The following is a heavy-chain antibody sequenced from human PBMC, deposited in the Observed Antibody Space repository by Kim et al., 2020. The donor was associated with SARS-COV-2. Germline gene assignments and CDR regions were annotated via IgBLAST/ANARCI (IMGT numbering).Heavy chain of an antibody. CDR2: ISSSGNTI. D-gene: IGHD3-3*01. J-gene: IGHJ5*02. CDR3: ARGSITIFGVVTS. Sequence: GGSLRLSCAASGFTFSSFEMNWVRQAPGKGLEWISYISSSGNTIYYADSVKGRFTISRDNAKNSLYLQMNSLRAEDTAIYYCARGSITIFGVVTSWGQETLVTVSS. CDR1: GFTFSSFE. V-gene: IGHV3-48*03.